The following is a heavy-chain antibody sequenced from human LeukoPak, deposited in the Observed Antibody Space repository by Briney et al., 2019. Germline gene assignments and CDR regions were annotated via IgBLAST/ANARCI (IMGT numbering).Heavy chain of an antibody. Sequence: HPGGSLRLSCAASRFTFSSYAMNWLRQAPGKGLEWVSGISASGGSTYYADSVKGRFTISRDNSKNTVYLQMNSLRAEDTAVYYCAKDRGYYYDFDYWGQGTLVTVS. D-gene: IGHD3-22*01. CDR1: RFTFSSYA. V-gene: IGHV3-23*01. CDR3: AKDRGYYYDFDY. J-gene: IGHJ4*02. CDR2: ISASGGST.